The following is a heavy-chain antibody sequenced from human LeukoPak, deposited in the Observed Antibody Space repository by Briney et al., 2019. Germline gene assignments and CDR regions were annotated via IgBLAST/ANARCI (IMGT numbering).Heavy chain of an antibody. V-gene: IGHV4-34*01. Sequence: PSETLSLTCAVYGGSFRGYYWRWVRQSPGKGREWIGEIDHRGSTNYNPSLKSRVTISVDTSKNQFYLKLSSVTAADTAVYYCAREVAAARGSFDYWGQGTLVTVSS. J-gene: IGHJ4*02. D-gene: IGHD6-13*01. CDR3: AREVAAARGSFDY. CDR2: IDHRGST. CDR1: GGSFRGYY.